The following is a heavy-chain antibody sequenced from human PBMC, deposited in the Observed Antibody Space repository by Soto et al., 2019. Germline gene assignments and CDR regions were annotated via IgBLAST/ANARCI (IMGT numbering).Heavy chain of an antibody. J-gene: IGHJ6*02. D-gene: IGHD1-20*01. CDR3: ASLGIAPSPDG. Sequence: ASVKVSCKASGYTFTNFHINWVRQAAGQGLEWMGWMSPNSDNTAYAQKFQGRVTMTRNTSTSTAYMELSSLRSEDTAVYYGASLGIAPSPDGWGQGTTVTVSS. V-gene: IGHV1-8*01. CDR1: GYTFTNFH. CDR2: MSPNSDNT.